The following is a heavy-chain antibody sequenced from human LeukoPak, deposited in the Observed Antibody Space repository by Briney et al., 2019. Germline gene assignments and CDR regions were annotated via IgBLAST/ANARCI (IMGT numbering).Heavy chain of an antibody. D-gene: IGHD3-10*01. J-gene: IGHJ5*02. CDR2: IYTSGST. CDR1: CGSISSYF. V-gene: IGHV4-4*07. CDR3: ARSGYGWP. Sequence: SETLSLTCTVSCGSISSYFWSWIRQPAGEGLEWIGRIYTSGSTNYNPSLKSRVTMSLDTSKYQFSLKLYSVTAADTAVYYCARSGYGWPSGQGTLVTVSS.